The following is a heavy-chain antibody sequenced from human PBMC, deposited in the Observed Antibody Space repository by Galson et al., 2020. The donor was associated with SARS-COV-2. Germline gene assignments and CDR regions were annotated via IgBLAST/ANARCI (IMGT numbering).Heavy chain of an antibody. CDR3: AKEYLVYMDV. D-gene: IGHD2-8*01. CDR1: GFTFSSYG. CDR2: ISYDGSNK. Sequence: QLGESLKISCAASGFTFSSYGMHWVRQAPGKGLEWVAVISYDGSNKYYADSVKGRFTISRDNSKNTLYLQMNSLRAEDTAVYYCAKEYLVYMDVWGKGTTVTVSS. J-gene: IGHJ6*03. V-gene: IGHV3-30*18.